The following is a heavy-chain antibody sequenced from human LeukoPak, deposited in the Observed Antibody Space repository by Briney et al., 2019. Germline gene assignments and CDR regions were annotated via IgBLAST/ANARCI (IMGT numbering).Heavy chain of an antibody. D-gene: IGHD6-19*01. V-gene: IGHV3-23*01. Sequence: GGSLRLSYAASGFTFSSYAMSWVRQAPGKGLEWVSAISGSGGGTYYADSVKGRFTISRDNSKNTLYLQMNSLRAEDTAVYYCAKDPSGWYLSTAFDIWGQGTMVTVSS. CDR1: GFTFSSYA. CDR2: ISGSGGGT. CDR3: AKDPSGWYLSTAFDI. J-gene: IGHJ3*02.